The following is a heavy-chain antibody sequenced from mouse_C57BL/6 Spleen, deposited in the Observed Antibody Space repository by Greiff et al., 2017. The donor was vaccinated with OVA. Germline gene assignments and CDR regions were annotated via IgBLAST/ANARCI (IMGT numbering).Heavy chain of an antibody. CDR2: IHPNSGST. CDR1: GYTFTSYW. J-gene: IGHJ4*01. Sequence: QVQLQQPGAELVKPGASVKLSCKASGYTFTSYWMHWVKQRPGQGLEWIGMIHPNSGSTNYNEKFKSKATLTVDKSSSTAYMQLSSLTSEDSAVYYCAREGDGYYDAMDYWGQGTSVTVSS. CDR3: AREGDGYYDAMDY. V-gene: IGHV1-64*01. D-gene: IGHD2-3*01.